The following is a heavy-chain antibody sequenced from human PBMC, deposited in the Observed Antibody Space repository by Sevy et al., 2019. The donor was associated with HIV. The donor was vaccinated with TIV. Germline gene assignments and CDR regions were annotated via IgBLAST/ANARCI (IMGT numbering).Heavy chain of an antibody. CDR3: ARVAPRDCSSTSCYTVHYYYGMDV. V-gene: IGHV3-21*01. CDR1: GFTFSSYS. D-gene: IGHD2-2*02. CDR2: ISSSSSYI. Sequence: GGSLILSCAASGFTFSSYSMNWVRQAPGKGLEWVSSISSSSSYIYYADSVKGRFTISRDNAKNSLYLQMNSLRAEDTAVYYCARVAPRDCSSTSCYTVHYYYGMDVWGQGTTVTVSS. J-gene: IGHJ6*02.